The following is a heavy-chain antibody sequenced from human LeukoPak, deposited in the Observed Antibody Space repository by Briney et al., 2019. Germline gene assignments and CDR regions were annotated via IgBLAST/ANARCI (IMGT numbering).Heavy chain of an antibody. Sequence: GGSLRLSCAVSGFTFSSYAMHWVRQAPGKGLEWVAVISYDGSNKYYADSVKGRFTISRDNSKNTLYLQMNSLRAEDTAVYYCARRNLRMIAPRWYFDLWGRGTLVTVSS. CDR1: GFTFSSYA. CDR2: ISYDGSNK. V-gene: IGHV3-30-3*01. D-gene: IGHD3-22*01. J-gene: IGHJ2*01. CDR3: ARRNLRMIAPRWYFDL.